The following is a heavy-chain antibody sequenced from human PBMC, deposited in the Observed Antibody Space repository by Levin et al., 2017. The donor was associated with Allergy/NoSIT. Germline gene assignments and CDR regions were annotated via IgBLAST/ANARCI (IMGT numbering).Heavy chain of an antibody. V-gene: IGHV2-5*02. Sequence: ASGPTLVKPTQTLTLTCTFSGFSLSTSGVGVGWIRQPPGKALEWLALIYWDDDKRYSPSLKSRLTITKDTSKNQVVLTMTNMDPVDTATYYCAHSFDIAAQRNVGDYFDYWGQGTLVTVSS. CDR1: GFSLSTSGVG. D-gene: IGHD6-13*01. CDR3: AHSFDIAAQRNVGDYFDY. J-gene: IGHJ4*02. CDR2: IYWDDDK.